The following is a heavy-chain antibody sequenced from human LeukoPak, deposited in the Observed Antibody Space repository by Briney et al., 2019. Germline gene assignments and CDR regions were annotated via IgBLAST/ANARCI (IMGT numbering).Heavy chain of an antibody. Sequence: QPGGSLRLSCAASGFTFSSYWMSWVRQAPGKGLEWVANIKQDGSEKYYVDSVKGRFTISRDNAKNSLYLQMNSLRAEDTAVYYCARDHQPHYDFWSGPSPPYGMDVWGQGTTVTVSS. V-gene: IGHV3-7*01. CDR2: IKQDGSEK. CDR3: ARDHQPHYDFWSGPSPPYGMDV. D-gene: IGHD3-3*01. CDR1: GFTFSSYW. J-gene: IGHJ6*02.